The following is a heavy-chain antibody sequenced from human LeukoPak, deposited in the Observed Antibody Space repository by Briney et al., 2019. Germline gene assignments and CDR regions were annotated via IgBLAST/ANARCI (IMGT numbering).Heavy chain of an antibody. V-gene: IGHV3-30*18. D-gene: IGHD5-18*01. CDR2: VSYDASEK. CDR3: VKELRGYSYGEH. Sequence: GGSLRLSCAASGFTFNNYGMHWVCQVPGKGLKWVAVVSYDASEKFYEDSVKGRFTISRDNSKNTLSLQMNSLRAEDTAVYYCVKELRGYSYGEHWGQGTLVTVSS. J-gene: IGHJ4*02. CDR1: GFTFNNYG.